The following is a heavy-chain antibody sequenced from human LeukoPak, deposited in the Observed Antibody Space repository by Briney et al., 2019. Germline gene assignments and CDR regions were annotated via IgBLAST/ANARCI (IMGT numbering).Heavy chain of an antibody. CDR3: AREPNRWYSSSFERVNAFDI. J-gene: IGHJ3*02. Sequence: ASVKVSCKASGGTFSSYAISWVRQAPGQGLEWMGGIIPIFGTANYAQKFQGRVTITADESTSTAYMELSSLRSEDTAVYYCAREPNRWYSSSFERVNAFDIWGQGTMVTVSS. CDR2: IIPIFGTA. CDR1: GGTFSSYA. D-gene: IGHD6-13*01. V-gene: IGHV1-69*13.